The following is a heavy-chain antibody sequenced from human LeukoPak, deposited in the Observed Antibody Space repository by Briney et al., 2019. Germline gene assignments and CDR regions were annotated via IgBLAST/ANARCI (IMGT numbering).Heavy chain of an antibody. V-gene: IGHV1-69*05. D-gene: IGHD2-15*01. Sequence: SVKVSCKASGGTFSSYAISWVRQAPGQGLEWMGRIIPIFGTANYAQKFQGRVTITTDESTSTAYMKLSSLRSEDTAVYYCASPTKLGYCSGGSCYSGYWGQGTLVTVSS. J-gene: IGHJ4*02. CDR3: ASPTKLGYCSGGSCYSGY. CDR1: GGTFSSYA. CDR2: IIPIFGTA.